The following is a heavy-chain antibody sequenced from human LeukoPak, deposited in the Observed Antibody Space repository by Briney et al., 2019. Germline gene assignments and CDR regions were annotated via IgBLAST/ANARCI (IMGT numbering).Heavy chain of an antibody. CDR2: INHSGST. D-gene: IGHD2-2*01. J-gene: IGHJ4*02. CDR3: ARGGYEFDY. V-gene: IGHV4-34*01. Sequence: PSETLSLTCAVYGGSFSGYYWSWIRQPPGKGLEWIGGINHSGSTNYNPSLKSRVTISVDTSKNQFSLKLSSVTAADTAVYYCARGGYEFDYWGQGTLVTVSS. CDR1: GGSFSGYY.